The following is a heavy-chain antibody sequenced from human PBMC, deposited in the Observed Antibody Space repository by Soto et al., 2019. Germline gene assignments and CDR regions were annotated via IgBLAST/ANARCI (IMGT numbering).Heavy chain of an antibody. CDR1: GFSFSVYG. J-gene: IGHJ4*02. V-gene: IGHV3-33*01. CDR2: IWYDASKQ. CDR3: AAWAEGATEVH. Sequence: ESGGGVVQPGRSLRPSCETSGFSFSVYGMHWVRQAPGKGLEWVAVIWYDASKQFYAASVEGRFTISRDNSKAILYLQMNSLRAEDTAVYYCAAWAEGATEVHWGQGTLVTVSS. D-gene: IGHD3-16*01.